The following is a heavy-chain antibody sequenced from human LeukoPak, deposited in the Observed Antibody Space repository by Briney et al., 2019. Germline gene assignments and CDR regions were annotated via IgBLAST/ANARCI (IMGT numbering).Heavy chain of an antibody. CDR1: GFTFSSYA. V-gene: IGHV3-23*01. Sequence: TGGSLRLSCAASGFTFSSYAMSWVRQAPGKGLEWVSAISGSGGSTYYADSVKGRFTISRDNSKNTLYLQMNSLRAEDTAVYYCATDPYYDFWSGYSSTHYFDYWGQGTLVTVSS. D-gene: IGHD3-3*01. J-gene: IGHJ4*02. CDR2: ISGSGGST. CDR3: ATDPYYDFWSGYSSTHYFDY.